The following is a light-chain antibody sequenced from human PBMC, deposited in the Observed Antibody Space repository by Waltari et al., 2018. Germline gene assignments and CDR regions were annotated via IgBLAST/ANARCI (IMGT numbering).Light chain of an antibody. V-gene: IGKV1-5*03. CDR2: KAS. J-gene: IGKJ4*01. CDR1: QNINSR. CDR3: QQYNSYSLT. Sequence: DIQMTQSPSTLSASVGDRVTITCRASQNINSRLAWYQQKPGKAPNLLIYKASSLESGVPSRFSGGGSGTEFTLTISSLQPDDFATYYCQQYNSYSLTFGGGTKVEIK.